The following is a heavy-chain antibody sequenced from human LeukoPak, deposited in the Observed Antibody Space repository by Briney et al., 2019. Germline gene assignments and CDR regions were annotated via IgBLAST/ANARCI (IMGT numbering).Heavy chain of an antibody. V-gene: IGHV3-23*01. CDR2: ISGSGGST. CDR1: GFTFSSYA. D-gene: IGHD6-13*01. Sequence: GSLRLSCAASGFTFSSYAMSWVRQAPGKGLEWVSAISGSGGSTYYADSVKGRFTISRDNSKNTLYLQMNSLRAEDTAVYYCAKDPVPGPSSVPEYFDYWGQGTLVTVSS. CDR3: AKDPVPGPSSVPEYFDY. J-gene: IGHJ4*02.